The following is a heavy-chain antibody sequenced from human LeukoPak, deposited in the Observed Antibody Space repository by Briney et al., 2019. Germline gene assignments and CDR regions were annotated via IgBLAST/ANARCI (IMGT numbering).Heavy chain of an antibody. CDR3: AKGALAAAAAHNSYFDY. CDR1: GFTFSSYW. V-gene: IGHV3-74*01. D-gene: IGHD6-13*01. CDR2: LKSDGSDT. Sequence: GGSLRLSCAASGFTFSSYWMHWVRQAPGKGLVWVSRLKSDGSDTAYADSVKGRFTGSRDNAKNTLYLQMNSLRAEDTAVYYCAKGALAAAAAHNSYFDYWGQGTLVTVSS. J-gene: IGHJ4*02.